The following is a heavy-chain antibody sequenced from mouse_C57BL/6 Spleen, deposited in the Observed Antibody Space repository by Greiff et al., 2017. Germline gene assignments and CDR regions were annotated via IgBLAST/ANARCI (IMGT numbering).Heavy chain of an antibody. CDR1: GFSLTSYG. CDR3: ARQGAPFTTVVARDWYFDV. Sequence: QVQLKESGPGLVAPSQSLSITCTVSGFSLTSYGVHWVRQPPGKGLEWLVVIWSDGSTTYNSALKSRLSISKDNSKSQVFLKMNSLQTDDTAMYYCARQGAPFTTVVARDWYFDVWGTGTTVTVSS. CDR2: IWSDGST. V-gene: IGHV2-6-1*01. J-gene: IGHJ1*03. D-gene: IGHD1-1*01.